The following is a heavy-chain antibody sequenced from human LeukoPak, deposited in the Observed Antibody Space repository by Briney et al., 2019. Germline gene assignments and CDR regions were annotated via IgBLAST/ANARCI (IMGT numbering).Heavy chain of an antibody. V-gene: IGHV3-30*18. CDR2: ISYDGSNK. CDR3: AKDRLAAAGGSPWFDP. J-gene: IGHJ5*02. Sequence: QPGRSLRLSCAASGFTFSSYGMHWVRQAPGKGLEWVAVISYDGSNKYYADSVKGRFTISRDNSKNTLYLQMNSLRAEDTAVYYCAKDRLAAAGGSPWFDPWGQGTLVTVSS. D-gene: IGHD6-13*01. CDR1: GFTFSSYG.